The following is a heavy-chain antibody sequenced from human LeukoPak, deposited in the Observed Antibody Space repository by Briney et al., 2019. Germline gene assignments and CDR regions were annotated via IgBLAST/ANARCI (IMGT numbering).Heavy chain of an antibody. Sequence: ASVKVSCKASGGTFSSYTISWVRQAPGQGLEWMGRIIPILGIANYAQKFQGRVTITADKSTSTAYMELSSLRSEDTAVYYCARDKYNAVTATNWFDPWGQGTLVTVSS. CDR1: GGTFSSYT. J-gene: IGHJ5*02. CDR2: IIPILGIA. CDR3: ARDKYNAVTATNWFDP. D-gene: IGHD2-21*02. V-gene: IGHV1-69*04.